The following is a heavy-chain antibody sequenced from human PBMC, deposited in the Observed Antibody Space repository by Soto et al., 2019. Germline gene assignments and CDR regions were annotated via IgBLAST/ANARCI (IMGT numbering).Heavy chain of an antibody. Sequence: QVQLVESGGGVVQPGRSLRLSCAASGFTFSSYAMHWVRQAPGKGLEWVAVISYDGSNKYYADSVKGRFTISRDNSKNTLYLQMNSLRAEDTAVYYCARVDGEGELWFDPWGQGTLVTVSS. V-gene: IGHV3-30-3*01. CDR2: ISYDGSNK. CDR1: GFTFSSYA. J-gene: IGHJ5*02. D-gene: IGHD1-7*01. CDR3: ARVDGEGELWFDP.